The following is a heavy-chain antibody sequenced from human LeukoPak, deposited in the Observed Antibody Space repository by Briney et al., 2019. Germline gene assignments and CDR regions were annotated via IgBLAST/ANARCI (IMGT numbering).Heavy chain of an antibody. J-gene: IGHJ4*02. CDR1: GDSISSYY. D-gene: IGHD3-10*01. Sequence: PSETLSLTCTVSGDSISSYYWSWIRQPPGKGLEWIGYIYYSGSTNYNPSLKSRVTISVDTSKNQFSLKLSSVTAADTAVYYCARSTMVTSFVDYWGQGTLVTVSS. CDR2: IYYSGST. CDR3: ARSTMVTSFVDY. V-gene: IGHV4-59*01.